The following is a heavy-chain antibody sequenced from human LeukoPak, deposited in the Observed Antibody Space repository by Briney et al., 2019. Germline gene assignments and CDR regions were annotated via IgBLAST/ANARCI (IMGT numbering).Heavy chain of an antibody. J-gene: IGHJ6*03. CDR1: GFTFDDYA. Sequence: GGSLRLSCAASGFTFDDYAMHWVRQAPGKGLEWVSGISWTSGSIGYADSVKGRFTISRDNAKNSLYLQMNSLRAEDTALYYCAKDIAAYYYYYYRDVGGKGTTVTISS. CDR3: AKDIAAYYYYYYRDV. V-gene: IGHV3-9*01. CDR2: ISWTSGSI.